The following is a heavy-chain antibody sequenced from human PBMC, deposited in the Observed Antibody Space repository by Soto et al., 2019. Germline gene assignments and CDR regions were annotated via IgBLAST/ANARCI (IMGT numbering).Heavy chain of an antibody. CDR2: ISSSSSYI. D-gene: IGHD5-12*01. CDR3: ARDSRDSGYDDY. Sequence: GGSLRLSCAASGFTFSSYSMNWVRQAPGKGLEWVSSISSSSSYIYYADSVKGRFTISRDNAKNSLYLQMNSLRAEDTAVYYCARDSRDSGYDDYWGQGTLVTVSS. J-gene: IGHJ4*02. V-gene: IGHV3-21*01. CDR1: GFTFSSYS.